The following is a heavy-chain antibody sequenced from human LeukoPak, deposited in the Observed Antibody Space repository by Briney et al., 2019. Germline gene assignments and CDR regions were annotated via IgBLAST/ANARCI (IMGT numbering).Heavy chain of an antibody. Sequence: PGGSLRLSCAASGFTFSSYAMSWVRQAPGKGLEWVSAISGSGGSTYYADSVKGRFTISRDNSKNTLYLQMNSLRAEDTAVYYCARDNGDYDFWSGFSYYYYYYMDVWGKGTTVTVSS. J-gene: IGHJ6*03. CDR3: ARDNGDYDFWSGFSYYYYYYMDV. CDR1: GFTFSSYA. D-gene: IGHD3-3*01. CDR2: ISGSGGST. V-gene: IGHV3-23*01.